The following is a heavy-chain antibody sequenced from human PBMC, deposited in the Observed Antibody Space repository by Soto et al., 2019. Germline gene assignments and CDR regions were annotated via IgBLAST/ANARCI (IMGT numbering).Heavy chain of an antibody. CDR3: AREGGYYYDSSGYVDY. CDR1: EFTVSSNY. J-gene: IGHJ4*02. V-gene: IGHV3-66*01. D-gene: IGHD3-22*01. CDR2: IYSGGST. Sequence: PGGSLRLSCAASEFTVSSNYMSWVRQAPGKGLEWVSVIYSGGSTYYADSVKGRFTISRDNSKNTLYLQMNSLRAEDTAVYYCAREGGYYYDSSGYVDYWGQGTLVTVSS.